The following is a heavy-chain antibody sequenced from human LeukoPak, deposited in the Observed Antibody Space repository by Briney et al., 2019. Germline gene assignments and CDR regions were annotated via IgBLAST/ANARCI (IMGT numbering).Heavy chain of an antibody. V-gene: IGHV4-59*01. Sequence: SETLSLTCTASGGSLIPYYWSWIRQPPGKGLEWIAYIFYTGSTHYNPSLKSRVTISVDTSKNQFSLKLSSVTAADTAVYYCARHGRSYSWYNWFDPWGQGTLVTVSS. CDR3: ARHGRSYSWYNWFDP. J-gene: IGHJ5*02. CDR2: IFYTGST. D-gene: IGHD5-18*01. CDR1: GGSLIPYY.